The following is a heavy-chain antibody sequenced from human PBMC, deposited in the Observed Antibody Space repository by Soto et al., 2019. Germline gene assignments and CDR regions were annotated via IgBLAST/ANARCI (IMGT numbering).Heavy chain of an antibody. CDR1: GYTFTDYW. CDR3: AIQISNFRYCYYAMGG. Sequence: GESLKISCKGSGYTFTDYWIGWVRQLPGKGLEWMGIIYPGDSDTRYSPSFQGHVTITVDKSTSTAYLQWNTLKASDTAMYYCAIQISNFRYCYYAMGGWGQGTTVTVSS. D-gene: IGHD4-4*01. J-gene: IGHJ6*02. V-gene: IGHV5-51*01. CDR2: IYPGDSDT.